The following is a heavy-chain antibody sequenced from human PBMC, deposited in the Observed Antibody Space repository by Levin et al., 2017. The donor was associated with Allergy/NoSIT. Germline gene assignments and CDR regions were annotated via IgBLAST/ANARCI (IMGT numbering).Heavy chain of an antibody. CDR3: TRHGVGYCSSTSCHPSDY. D-gene: IGHD2-2*01. V-gene: IGHV3-73*01. J-gene: IGHJ4*02. Sequence: GSLRLSCAASGFTFSGSAMHWVRQASGKGLEWVGRIRSKANSYATAYAASVKGRFTISRDDSKNTAYLQMNSLKTEDTAVYYCTRHGVGYCSSTSCHPSDYWGQGTLVTVSS. CDR2: IRSKANSYAT. CDR1: GFTFSGSA.